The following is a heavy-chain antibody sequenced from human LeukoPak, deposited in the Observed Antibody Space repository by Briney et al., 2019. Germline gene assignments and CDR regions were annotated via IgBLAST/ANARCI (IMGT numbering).Heavy chain of an antibody. CDR1: GYTFTGYY. CDR3: ARDFGSGSFDGWFDP. J-gene: IGHJ5*02. V-gene: IGHV1-2*02. Sequence: ASVKVSCKASGYTFTGYYMHWVRQAPGQGLEWMGWINPNSGGTNYAQKFQGRVTMTRDTSISTAYMELSRLRSDDTAVYYCARDFGSGSFDGWFDPWGQGTLVTVSS. D-gene: IGHD3-10*01. CDR2: INPNSGGT.